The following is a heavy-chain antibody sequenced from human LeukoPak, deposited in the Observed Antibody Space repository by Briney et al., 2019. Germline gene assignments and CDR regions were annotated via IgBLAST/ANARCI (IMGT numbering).Heavy chain of an antibody. CDR1: GFTFSSYA. CDR3: ARGHNYVRSWFDP. D-gene: IGHD3-10*02. CDR2: ISGSGGST. J-gene: IGHJ5*02. V-gene: IGHV3-23*01. Sequence: GGSLGLSCAASGFTFSSYAMSWVRQAPGKGLEWVSAISGSGGSTYYADSVKGRFTISRDNSKNTLYLQMNSLRAEDTAVYYCARGHNYVRSWFDPWGQGTLVTVSS.